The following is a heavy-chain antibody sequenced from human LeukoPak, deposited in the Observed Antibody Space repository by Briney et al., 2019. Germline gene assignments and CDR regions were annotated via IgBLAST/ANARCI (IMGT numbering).Heavy chain of an antibody. CDR3: ARVRGYSDYYYYMDV. D-gene: IGHD5-12*01. J-gene: IGHJ6*03. Sequence: PSETLSLTCTVSGGSISSGSNFWGWIRQPPGKGLEWIGNIYYSGSTYYNPSLKSRVTISVDTSKNQFSLKLTSVTAADTAVYYCARVRGYSDYYYYMDVWGKGTTVTISS. CDR2: IYYSGST. CDR1: GGSISSGSNF. V-gene: IGHV4-39*07.